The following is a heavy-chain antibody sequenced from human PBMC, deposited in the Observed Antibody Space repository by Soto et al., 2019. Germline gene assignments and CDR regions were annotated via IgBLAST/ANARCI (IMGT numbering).Heavy chain of an antibody. CDR2: VSDSGRT. V-gene: IGHV4-59*01. CDR3: ARDSTTWFPYYGIDV. J-gene: IGHJ6*02. CDR1: GGSIDYYY. Sequence: PSETLSLTCAVSGGSIDYYYWSWMRHPPGKGLEWIGDVSDSGRTNYNPSLRSRVTISVDTSKNQFSLRLNSVTAADTAVYYCARDSTTWFPYYGIDVWGQGTTVTVSS. D-gene: IGHD2-2*01.